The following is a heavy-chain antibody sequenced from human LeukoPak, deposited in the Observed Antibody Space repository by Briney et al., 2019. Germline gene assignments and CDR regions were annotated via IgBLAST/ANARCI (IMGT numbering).Heavy chain of an antibody. V-gene: IGHV4-61*02. CDR1: GGSISSVSYY. CDR3: ARDITGYSSGWYASDY. Sequence: PSQTLSLTCTVSGGSISSVSYYWSWIREPAGKGLEWIGRIYTDGSTEYNPSLKSRITVSVDTSKNQFSLKLSSVTAADTAVYYCARDITGYSSGWYASDYWGQGTMVTVSS. J-gene: IGHJ3*01. CDR2: IYTDGST. D-gene: IGHD6-19*01.